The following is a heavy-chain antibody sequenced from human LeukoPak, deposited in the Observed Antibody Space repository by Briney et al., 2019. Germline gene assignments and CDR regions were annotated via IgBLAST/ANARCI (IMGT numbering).Heavy chain of an antibody. CDR2: IYYSGST. J-gene: IGHJ4*02. CDR1: GGSISSGGYY. CDR3: ARRQSYDFPFYLDY. D-gene: IGHD3-3*01. V-gene: IGHV4-31*03. Sequence: SSETLSLTCTVSGGSISSGGYYWSWIRQHPGKGLEWIGYIYYSGSTYYNPSLKSRVTISVDTSKNQFSLKLSSVTAADTAVYYCARRQSYDFPFYLDYWGQGTLVTVSS.